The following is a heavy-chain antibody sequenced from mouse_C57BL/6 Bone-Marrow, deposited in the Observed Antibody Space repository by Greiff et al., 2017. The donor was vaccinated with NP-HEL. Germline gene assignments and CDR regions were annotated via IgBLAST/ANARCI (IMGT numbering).Heavy chain of an antibody. Sequence: VQLQQPGAELVMPGASVKLSCKASGYTFTSYWMHWVKQRPGQGLEWIGEIDPSDSDTNYNQKFKGKSTLTVDKSSSTAYMQLSSLTSEDSAVYYCARSLFLSGGDYWGQGTTLTVSS. V-gene: IGHV1-69*01. J-gene: IGHJ2*01. CDR2: IDPSDSDT. CDR3: ARSLFLSGGDY. CDR1: GYTFTSYW.